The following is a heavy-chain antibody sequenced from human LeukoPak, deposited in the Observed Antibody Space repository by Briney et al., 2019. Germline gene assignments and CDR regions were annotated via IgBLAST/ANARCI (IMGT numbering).Heavy chain of an antibody. D-gene: IGHD7-27*01. J-gene: IGHJ5*02. Sequence: KSSETLSLTCTVSGGSISSGGYYWSWIRQPPGKGLEWIGYIYHSGSTYYNPSLKSRVTISVDRSKNQFSLKLSSVTAADTAVYYCARGPFKMLTGVSWGQGTLVTVSS. CDR1: GGSISSGGYY. CDR3: ARGPFKMLTGVS. V-gene: IGHV4-30-2*01. CDR2: IYHSGST.